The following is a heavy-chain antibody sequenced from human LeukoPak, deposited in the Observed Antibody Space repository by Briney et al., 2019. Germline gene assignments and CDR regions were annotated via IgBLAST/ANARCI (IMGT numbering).Heavy chain of an antibody. CDR2: IGISGLT. CDR1: GFTFSSHE. CDR3: ARDRQYSGHDPWSGFDS. D-gene: IGHD5-12*01. Sequence: GGSLRLSCAASGFTFSSHEMNWVRQAPGKGLEWVSTIGISGLTYYTDSVRGRFTISRDSPKNSIYLQMNSLRAEDTAVYYCARDRQYSGHDPWSGFDSWGQGTLVAVSS. V-gene: IGHV3-21*06. J-gene: IGHJ4*02.